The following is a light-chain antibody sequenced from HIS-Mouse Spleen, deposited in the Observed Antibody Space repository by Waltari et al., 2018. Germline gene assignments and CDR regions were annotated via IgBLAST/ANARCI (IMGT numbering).Light chain of an antibody. CDR2: RNK. CDR3: AAWDDSLSGYV. V-gene: IGLV1-47*01. J-gene: IGLJ1*01. CDR1: SSNIGSNY. Sequence: QSVLTQPPSASGTPGQRVTISCSGSSSNIGSNYVYWYQQLPGTAPKLLNYRNKQRPSGVPGRVSGSKSGTSASLAISGLRSEDEADYYCAAWDDSLSGYVFGTGTKVTVL.